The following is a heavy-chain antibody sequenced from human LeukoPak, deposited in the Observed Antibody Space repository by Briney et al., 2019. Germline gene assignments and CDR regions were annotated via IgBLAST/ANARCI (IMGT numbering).Heavy chain of an antibody. V-gene: IGHV4-59*01. CDR3: ARVDGDGYNVHDY. CDR1: GGSISSYY. Sequence: SETLSLTCTVSGGSISSYYWSRIRQPPGKGLEWIGYIYYSGSTNYNPSLKSRVTISVDTSKNQFSLKLSSVTAADTAVYYCARVDGDGYNVHDYWGQGTLVTVSS. D-gene: IGHD5-24*01. CDR2: IYYSGST. J-gene: IGHJ4*02.